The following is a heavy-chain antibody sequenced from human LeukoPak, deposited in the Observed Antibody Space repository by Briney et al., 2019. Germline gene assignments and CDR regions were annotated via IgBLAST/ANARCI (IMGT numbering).Heavy chain of an antibody. CDR2: IYGGGST. CDR1: GFTVSSSY. D-gene: IGHD4-23*01. J-gene: IGHJ4*02. CDR3: ARRGDGGRSFDY. V-gene: IGHV3-53*01. Sequence: PGGSLRLSCAASGFTVSSSYMNWVRQAPGKGLEWVSLIYGGGSTYYADSVKGRFTISRDNSKNTLYLQMNSLRAEDTAVCYCARRGDGGRSFDYWGQGTLVTVSS.